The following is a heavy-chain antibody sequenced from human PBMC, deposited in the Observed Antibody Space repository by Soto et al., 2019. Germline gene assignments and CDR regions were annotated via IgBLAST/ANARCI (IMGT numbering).Heavy chain of an antibody. CDR3: ARLDSSGYYYWFDP. CDR1: GFTFSSYG. CDR2: IWYDGSNK. D-gene: IGHD3-22*01. V-gene: IGHV3-33*01. J-gene: IGHJ5*02. Sequence: GGSLRLSCAASGFTFSSYGMHWVRQAPGKGLEWVAVIWYDGSNKYYADSVKGRFTISRDNSKNTLYLQMNSLRAEDTAVYYCARLDSSGYYYWFDPWGQGTLVTVSS.